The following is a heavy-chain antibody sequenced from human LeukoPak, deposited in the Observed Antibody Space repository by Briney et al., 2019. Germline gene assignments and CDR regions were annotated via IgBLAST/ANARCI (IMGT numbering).Heavy chain of an antibody. D-gene: IGHD4-11*01. V-gene: IGHV1-18*01. Sequence: ASVTVSCKASGYLFDTYDITWVRQAPGQGLEWMGWISAFNGNTNYAQRVQGRVTMTTDRSTRRVYMELRSLRHDDTAVYYCARDLDYSNYRAYYYYGMDVWGQGTTVTVSS. J-gene: IGHJ6*02. CDR1: GYLFDTYD. CDR2: ISAFNGNT. CDR3: ARDLDYSNYRAYYYYGMDV.